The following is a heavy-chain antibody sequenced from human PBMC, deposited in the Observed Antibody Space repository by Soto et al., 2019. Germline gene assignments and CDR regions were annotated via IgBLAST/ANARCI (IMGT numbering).Heavy chain of an antibody. Sequence: ASVKVSCKASGFTFTSSAMQWVRQARGQRLEWIGWIVVGSGNTNYAQKFQERVTITRDMSTSTAYMERSSLRSEDTAVYYCAAVSPFRGDYLKLDYWGQGTLVTVS. CDR3: AAVSPFRGDYLKLDY. CDR1: GFTFTSSA. V-gene: IGHV1-58*02. CDR2: IVVGSGNT. J-gene: IGHJ4*02. D-gene: IGHD4-17*01.